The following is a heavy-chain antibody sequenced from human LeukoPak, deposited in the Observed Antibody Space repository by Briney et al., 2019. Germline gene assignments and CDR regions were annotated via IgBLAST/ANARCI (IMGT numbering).Heavy chain of an antibody. J-gene: IGHJ4*02. CDR1: GYTFTSYG. D-gene: IGHD3-22*01. Sequence: GASVKVSCKASGYTFTSYGISWVRQAPGQGLEWMGWISAYNGNTNYAQKLQGRVTMTTDTSTSTAYMELRSLRSDDTAVYYSARVRAYYYDSSGPPLYYFDYWGQGTLVTVSS. V-gene: IGHV1-18*01. CDR2: ISAYNGNT. CDR3: ARVRAYYYDSSGPPLYYFDY.